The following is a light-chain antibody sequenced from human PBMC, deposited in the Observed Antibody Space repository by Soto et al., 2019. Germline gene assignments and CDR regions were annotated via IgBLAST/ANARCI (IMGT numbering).Light chain of an antibody. J-gene: IGKJ1*01. CDR1: QTISDY. CDR3: HQNFNYPRT. CDR2: AAS. V-gene: IGKV1-39*01. Sequence: SNMTQSPSTLSGSVGDRVTITCRTSQTISDYLNWYQQRPGKAPQLLIYAASSLRSGVPSRFSGSGSGTDFTLTISALQSEDSATYYCHQNFNYPRTFGQGTKVDIK.